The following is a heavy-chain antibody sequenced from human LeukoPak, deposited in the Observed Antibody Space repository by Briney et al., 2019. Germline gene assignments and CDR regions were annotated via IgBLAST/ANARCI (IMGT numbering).Heavy chain of an antibody. Sequence: PSETLSLTCAVYGGSFSGYYWSWIRQPPGRGLEWIGYIFYSGSTNYNPSLKSRLSISLDTSKNQFSLKLRSVTAADTAVYYCASRSPGIAAAGFDFWGQGTLVTVSS. CDR1: GGSFSGYY. J-gene: IGHJ4*02. CDR3: ASRSPGIAAAGFDF. V-gene: IGHV4-59*08. CDR2: IFYSGST. D-gene: IGHD6-13*01.